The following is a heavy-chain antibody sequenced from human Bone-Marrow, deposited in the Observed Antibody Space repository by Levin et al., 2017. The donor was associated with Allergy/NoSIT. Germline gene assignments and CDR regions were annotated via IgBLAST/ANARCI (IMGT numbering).Heavy chain of an antibody. V-gene: IGHV3-30*18. CDR2: IPHDGSND. CDR3: ANAGSADCHEAFDY. D-gene: IGHD2-21*02. Sequence: GGSLRLSCLASGFTFTNYGMHWVRQAPGKGLEWVATIPHDGSNDYYADSVRGRFTISRDNSKNTLFLQMNHLRAGDTAVYCCANAGSADCHEAFDYGGQGTVVTVSS. CDR1: GFTFTNYG. J-gene: IGHJ4*02.